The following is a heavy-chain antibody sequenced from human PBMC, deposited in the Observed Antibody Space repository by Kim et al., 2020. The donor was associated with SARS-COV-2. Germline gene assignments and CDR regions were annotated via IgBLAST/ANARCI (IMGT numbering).Heavy chain of an antibody. CDR3: AKDLKMGHGSGWDYYDYG. D-gene: IGHD6-19*01. Sequence: GGSLRLSCAASGITFSSYGMHWVRQAPGKGLEWVAVISYDGSNKNYADSVKGRFTISRDNSKNTLYLQMNSLRDEDTAVYYCAKDLKMGHGSGWDYYDYG. V-gene: IGHV3-30*18. CDR2: ISYDGSNK. J-gene: IGHJ6*01. CDR1: GITFSSYG.